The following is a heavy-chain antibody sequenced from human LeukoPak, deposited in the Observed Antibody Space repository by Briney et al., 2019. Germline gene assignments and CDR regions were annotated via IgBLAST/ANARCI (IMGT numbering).Heavy chain of an antibody. V-gene: IGHV5-51*01. CDR3: ARPDTTGEYNWNAIDY. Sequence: GESLKISCKASGYTFTTYWIAWVRQMPGKGLEWMGIIFPGDSDTRYSPSFQGQVTISVDRSISTAYLQWSSLKASDTAMYYCARPDTTGEYNWNAIDYWGQGTLVTVSS. D-gene: IGHD1-1*01. CDR2: IFPGDSDT. J-gene: IGHJ4*02. CDR1: GYTFTTYW.